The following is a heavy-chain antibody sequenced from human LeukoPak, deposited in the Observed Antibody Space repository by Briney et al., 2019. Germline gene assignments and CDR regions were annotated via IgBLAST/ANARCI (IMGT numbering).Heavy chain of an antibody. V-gene: IGHV1-18*01. Sequence: ASVKVSCKASGYTFTSYGMSWVRQAPGQGLEWVGWISAYNGNTNYAQKLQGRVTMTTDTSTGTAYMELRSLRSDDTAVYYCARDIYYHDSSAYYYFDYWGQGTLVAVS. D-gene: IGHD3-22*01. CDR2: ISAYNGNT. CDR3: ARDIYYHDSSAYYYFDY. J-gene: IGHJ4*02. CDR1: GYTFTSYG.